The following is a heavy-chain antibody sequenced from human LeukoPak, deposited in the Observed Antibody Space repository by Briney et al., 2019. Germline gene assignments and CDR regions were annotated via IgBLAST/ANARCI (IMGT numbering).Heavy chain of an antibody. CDR1: GYTFTSSG. CDR3: ARDMGVVPAATGPIYYYGMDV. J-gene: IGHJ6*02. Sequence: ASVKVSCKASGYTFTSSGITRVRQAPGPGLEWMGWISAYNVNTNCAQKLQGRVPMTTDTSTSTAYMELRSLRSDDTAVYYCARDMGVVPAATGPIYYYGMDVWGQGTTVTVSS. V-gene: IGHV1-18*01. CDR2: ISAYNVNT. D-gene: IGHD2-2*01.